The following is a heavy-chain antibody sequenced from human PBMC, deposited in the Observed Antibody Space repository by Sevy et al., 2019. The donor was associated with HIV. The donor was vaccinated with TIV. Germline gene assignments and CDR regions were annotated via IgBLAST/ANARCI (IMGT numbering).Heavy chain of an antibody. J-gene: IGHJ4*02. CDR3: ARVLRPTYYYDSSGYYFANDY. CDR1: GFTFSAYA. V-gene: IGHV3-30-3*01. Sequence: GGSLRLSCAASGFTFSAYATHWVRQAPGKGLEWVALISYDGSTEYYADSVKGRFTISRDNSKNTLYLHMNSLSAEDTAVYYCARVLRPTYYYDSSGYYFANDYWGQGTLVTVSS. CDR2: ISYDGSTE. D-gene: IGHD3-22*01.